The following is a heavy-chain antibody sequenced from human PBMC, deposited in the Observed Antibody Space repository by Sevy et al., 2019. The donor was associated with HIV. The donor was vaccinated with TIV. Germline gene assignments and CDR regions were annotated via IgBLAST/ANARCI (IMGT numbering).Heavy chain of an antibody. Sequence: GGSLRLSCAASGFTFSSYEMNWVRQAPGKGLEWVSYISSSASTIFYADSVKGRFTISRDNAKNSLYLQMNSLRAEDTAVYYCAKRGGHYDLGMDVWGQGTTVTVSS. CDR1: GFTFSSYE. CDR3: AKRGGHYDLGMDV. J-gene: IGHJ6*02. V-gene: IGHV3-48*03. CDR2: ISSSASTI. D-gene: IGHD3-3*01.